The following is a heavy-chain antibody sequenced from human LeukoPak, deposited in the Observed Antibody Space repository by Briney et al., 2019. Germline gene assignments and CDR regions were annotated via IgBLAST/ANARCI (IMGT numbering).Heavy chain of an antibody. CDR1: GFTVSSNY. Sequence: GGSLRLSCAASGFTVSSNYMSWVRQAPGKGLEWVSVIYSGGSIYYADSVKGRFTISRDNSKNTLYLQMNSLRAEDTAVYYCALLRTYYFDYWGQGTLVTVSS. J-gene: IGHJ4*02. CDR2: IYSGGSI. D-gene: IGHD4-17*01. V-gene: IGHV3-53*01. CDR3: ALLRTYYFDY.